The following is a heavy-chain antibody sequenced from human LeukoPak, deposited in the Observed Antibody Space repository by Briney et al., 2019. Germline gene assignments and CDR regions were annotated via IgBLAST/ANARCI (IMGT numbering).Heavy chain of an antibody. V-gene: IGHV4-59*08. CDR1: GGSISSYY. CDR3: ARHANYYGSGSYLNWFDP. CDR2: MDYSGST. D-gene: IGHD3-10*01. J-gene: IGHJ5*02. Sequence: SETLSLTCTVTGGSISSYYWSWIRQPPGKGLEWIGYMDYSGSTNYNPSLKSRVTISVDTSKNHFSLKLSSVAAADTAAYYCARHANYYGSGSYLNWFDPWGQGTLVTVSS.